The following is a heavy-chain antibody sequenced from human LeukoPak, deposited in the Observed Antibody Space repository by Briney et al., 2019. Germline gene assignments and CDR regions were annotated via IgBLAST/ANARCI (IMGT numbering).Heavy chain of an antibody. CDR2: ISSSSSTI. D-gene: IGHD6-6*01. CDR1: GFTFSSYS. J-gene: IGHJ4*02. CDR3: GREVPEYSSTPDY. V-gene: IGHV3-48*02. Sequence: PGGSLRLSCAASGFTFSSYSMNWVRQAPGKGLEWVSYISSSSSTIYYADSVKGRFTISRDNAKNSLYLQMNSLRDEDTAVYYCGREVPEYSSTPDYWGQGTLVTVSS.